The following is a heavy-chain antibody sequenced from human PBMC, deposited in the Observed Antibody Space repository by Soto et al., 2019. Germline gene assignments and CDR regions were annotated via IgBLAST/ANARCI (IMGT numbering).Heavy chain of an antibody. V-gene: IGHV3-23*01. CDR2: ISGSGGST. CDR3: AKVGRIAAAGLDAFDI. D-gene: IGHD6-13*01. CDR1: GFTFSSYA. Sequence: EVQLLESGGGLVQPGGSLRLSCAASGFTFSSYAMSWVRQAPGKGLEWVLAISGSGGSTYYADSVKGRFTISRDNSKNTLYLQMNSLRAEDTAVYYCAKVGRIAAAGLDAFDIWGQGTMVTVSS. J-gene: IGHJ3*02.